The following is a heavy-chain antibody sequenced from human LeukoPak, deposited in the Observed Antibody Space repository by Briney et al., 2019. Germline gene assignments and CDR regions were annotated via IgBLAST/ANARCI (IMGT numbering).Heavy chain of an antibody. J-gene: IGHJ4*02. Sequence: PGGSLRLSCAASGFTFSSYAMSWVRQAPGKGLEWVSAISGSGGSTYYADSVKGRFTISRDNSKNTLYLQMNSLRAEDTAVYYCAKDIAAAGNGGAYVDYWGQGTLVTVSS. CDR2: ISGSGGST. CDR1: GFTFSSYA. D-gene: IGHD6-13*01. CDR3: AKDIAAAGNGGAYVDY. V-gene: IGHV3-23*01.